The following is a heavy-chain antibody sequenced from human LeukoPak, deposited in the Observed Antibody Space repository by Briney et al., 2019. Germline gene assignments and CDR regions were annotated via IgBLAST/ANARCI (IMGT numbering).Heavy chain of an antibody. D-gene: IGHD6-19*01. Sequence: SETPSLTCTVSGGSISSYYWSWIRQPPGKGLEWIGYIYYSGSTNYNPSLKRRVTISVDTSKNQFSLKLSSVTAADTAVYYCARVWIIAVAGTGWFDPWGQGTLVTVSS. CDR3: ARVWIIAVAGTGWFDP. CDR2: IYYSGST. CDR1: GGSISSYY. V-gene: IGHV4-59*01. J-gene: IGHJ5*02.